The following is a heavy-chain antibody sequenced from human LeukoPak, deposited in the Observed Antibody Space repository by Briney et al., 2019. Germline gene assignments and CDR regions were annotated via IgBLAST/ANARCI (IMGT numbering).Heavy chain of an antibody. Sequence: SETLSLTCTLSGGSISSYYWSWIRQPPRKGLEWVGYIFYSGSTNYNPSLKSRVTISVDTSKNQFSLKLSSVTAADTAVYYCARTHDYGDYADYWGQGILVTVSS. J-gene: IGHJ4*02. V-gene: IGHV4-59*01. CDR3: ARTHDYGDYADY. D-gene: IGHD4-17*01. CDR2: IFYSGST. CDR1: GGSISSYY.